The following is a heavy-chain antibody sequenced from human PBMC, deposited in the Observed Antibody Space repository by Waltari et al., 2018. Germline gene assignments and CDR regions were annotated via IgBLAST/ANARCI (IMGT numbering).Heavy chain of an antibody. V-gene: IGHV4-59*08. CDR2: IHYTGST. D-gene: IGHD1-26*01. Sequence: QVQLQESGPGLVRPSETLSLTCTVPGDSLTSDSGGAIRQPPGKGLEWIGYIHYTGSTNYNPSLKSRVTMSVDTSKNQFSLRLSSVTAADTAVYYCARTKASDWYFDLWGRGTLVTVSS. CDR3: ARTKASDWYFDL. CDR1: GDSLTSDS. J-gene: IGHJ2*01.